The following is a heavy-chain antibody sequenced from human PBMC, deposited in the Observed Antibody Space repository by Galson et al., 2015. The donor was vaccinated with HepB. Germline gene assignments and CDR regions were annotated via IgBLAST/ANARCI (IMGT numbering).Heavy chain of an antibody. CDR1: GFRFSDYN. CDR3: TRGFDL. J-gene: IGHJ5*02. CDR2: ITSSDSTR. V-gene: IGHV3-11*01. Sequence: SLRLSCAASGFRFSDYNMNWIRQAPGKGLEWVSYITSSDSTRYYADSVKGRFTISRDNAKNSLYLQMNSLRAEDTAVYYCTRGFDLWGQGTLVTVSS.